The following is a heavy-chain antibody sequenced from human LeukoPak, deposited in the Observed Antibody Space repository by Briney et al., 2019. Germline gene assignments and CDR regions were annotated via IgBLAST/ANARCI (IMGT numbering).Heavy chain of an antibody. J-gene: IGHJ4*02. V-gene: IGHV1-2*06. Sequence: ASVNVSCKASGYTFTGYYMHWVRQAPGQGLEWMGRINPNSGGTNYAQKFQGRVTMTRDTSISTAYMELSRLRSDDTAVYYCARETPRIAAAGRGRKYFDYWGQGTLVTVSS. D-gene: IGHD6-13*01. CDR1: GYTFTGYY. CDR3: ARETPRIAAAGRGRKYFDY. CDR2: INPNSGGT.